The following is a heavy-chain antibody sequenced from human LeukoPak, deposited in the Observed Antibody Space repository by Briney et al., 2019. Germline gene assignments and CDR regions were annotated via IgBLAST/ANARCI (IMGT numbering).Heavy chain of an antibody. CDR2: IYYSGSP. CDR1: GGSISNYY. V-gene: IGHV4-59*05. Sequence: SETLSLTCTVSGGSISNYYWSWIRQPAGKGLEWIGRIYYSGSPYHNPSLKSRVTMSVDTSKNQFSLKLSSVTAADTAVYFCARHLTHGNDYFYYGMDVWGQGTTVTVSS. CDR3: ARHLTHGNDYFYYGMDV. J-gene: IGHJ6*02. D-gene: IGHD3-3*02.